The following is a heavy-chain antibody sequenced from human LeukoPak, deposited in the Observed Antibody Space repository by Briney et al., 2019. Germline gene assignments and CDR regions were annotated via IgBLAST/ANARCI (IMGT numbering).Heavy chain of an antibody. Sequence: GASVKVSCKASGYTFTGYYMHWVRQAPGQGLEWMGWINPNSGGTNYAQKFQGRVTMTRDTSISTAYMELSRLRSDGTAVYYCARDLRDPRGYSYGYPGGYFDYWGQGTLVTVSS. CDR1: GYTFTGYY. CDR2: INPNSGGT. V-gene: IGHV1-2*02. CDR3: ARDLRDPRGYSYGYPGGYFDY. J-gene: IGHJ4*02. D-gene: IGHD5-18*01.